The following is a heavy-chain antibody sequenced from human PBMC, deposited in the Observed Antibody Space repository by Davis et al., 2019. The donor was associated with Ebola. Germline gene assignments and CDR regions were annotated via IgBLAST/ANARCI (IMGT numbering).Heavy chain of an antibody. CDR2: ISGSGGST. D-gene: IGHD1-26*01. CDR1: GFTFSSYA. CDR3: AKDGPGGSSGGSFDY. V-gene: IGHV3-23*01. J-gene: IGHJ4*02. Sequence: GESLKISCAASGFTFSSYAMSWVLQAPGKGLEWVSAISGSGGSTYYADSVKGRFTISRDNSKNTLYLQMNSLRAEDTAVYYCAKDGPGGSSGGSFDYWGQGTLVTVSS.